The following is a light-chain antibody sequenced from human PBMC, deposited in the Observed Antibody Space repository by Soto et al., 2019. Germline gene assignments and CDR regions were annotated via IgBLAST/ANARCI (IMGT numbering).Light chain of an antibody. J-gene: IGKJ4*01. Sequence: EIVLTQSPGTLSLSPGERATLSCRASQSVSSSYLAWYQQKPGQAPRQLIYGASSRATGIPDGFSGSGSGTDFTLTITRLEPVDFAVYYCQHYRTSFGGGTRVEIK. CDR3: QHYRTS. V-gene: IGKV3-20*01. CDR2: GAS. CDR1: QSVSSSY.